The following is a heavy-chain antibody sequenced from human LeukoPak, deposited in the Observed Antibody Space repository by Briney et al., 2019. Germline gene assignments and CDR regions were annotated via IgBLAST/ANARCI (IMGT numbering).Heavy chain of an antibody. J-gene: IGHJ4*02. V-gene: IGHV4-30-4*08. CDR2: IYFSGSR. D-gene: IGHD3-22*01. Sequence: SQTLSLTCSVSGASIRSGDHHWIWLRQSPGKGLEWIGYIYFSGSRSSNPSLRSRLTISVDTSKNQFSLKLNSVTAADTALYYCARGGGGYTLYSFDYWGQGALVTVSS. CDR1: GASIRSGDHH. CDR3: ARGGGGYTLYSFDY.